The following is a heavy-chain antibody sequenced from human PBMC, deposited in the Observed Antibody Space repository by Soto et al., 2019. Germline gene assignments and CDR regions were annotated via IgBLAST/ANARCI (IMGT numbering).Heavy chain of an antibody. Sequence: EVQLVESGGGLVKPGGSMRLSCAASGFTFSSYSMNWVRQAPGKGLEWVSSISSSSSYIYYADSVKGRFTISRDNAKNSLYLQMNSLRAEDTAVYYYAREPSGCGGDCYGWFDPWGQGTLVTVSS. V-gene: IGHV3-21*01. J-gene: IGHJ5*02. CDR2: ISSSSSYI. CDR3: AREPSGCGGDCYGWFDP. CDR1: GFTFSSYS. D-gene: IGHD2-21*02.